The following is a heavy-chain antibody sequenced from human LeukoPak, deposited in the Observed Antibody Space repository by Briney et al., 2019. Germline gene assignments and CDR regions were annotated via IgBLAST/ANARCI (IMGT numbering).Heavy chain of an antibody. CDR3: ASGTVVTPQLMDY. Sequence: GGSLRLSGAAPGFTFSSYAKHWVRQAPGKGLEWVAVISYDGSNKYYADSVKGRFTISRDNSKNTLYLQMNSLRAEDTAVYYCASGTVVTPQLMDYWGQGTLVTVSS. V-gene: IGHV3-30-3*01. CDR2: ISYDGSNK. CDR1: GFTFSSYA. D-gene: IGHD4-23*01. J-gene: IGHJ4*02.